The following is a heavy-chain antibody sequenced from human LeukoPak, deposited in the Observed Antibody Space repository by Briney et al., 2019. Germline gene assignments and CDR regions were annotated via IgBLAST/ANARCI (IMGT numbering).Heavy chain of an antibody. CDR1: GGSISSNY. CDR3: ARVQGCSGGSCYSRYNFDY. J-gene: IGHJ4*02. CDR2: IYYSGST. Sequence: PSETLSLTCTVSGGSISSNYWSWIRQPPGKGLEWIGYIYYSGSTNYNPSLKSRVTISVDTSKNQFSLKLSSVTAADTAVYYCARVQGCSGGSCYSRYNFDYWGQGTLVTVSS. D-gene: IGHD2-15*01. V-gene: IGHV4-59*01.